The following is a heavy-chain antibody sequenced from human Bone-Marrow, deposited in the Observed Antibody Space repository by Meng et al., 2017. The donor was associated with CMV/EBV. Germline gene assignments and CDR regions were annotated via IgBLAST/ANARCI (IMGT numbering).Heavy chain of an antibody. CDR1: GFTFSSYG. CDR2: IRYDGSNK. CDR3: AKAPGSTSCRYFDY. V-gene: IGHV3-30*02. Sequence: GESLKISCAASGFTFSSYGMHWVRQAPGKGLEWVAFIRYDGSNKYYADSVKGRFTISRDNSRNTLYLQMNSLIAEDTAVYYCAKAPGSTSCRYFDYWGQGTLVTVSS. D-gene: IGHD2-2*01. J-gene: IGHJ4*02.